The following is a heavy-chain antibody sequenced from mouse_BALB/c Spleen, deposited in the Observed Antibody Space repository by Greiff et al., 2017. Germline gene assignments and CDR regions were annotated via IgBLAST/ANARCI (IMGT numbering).Heavy chain of an antibody. Sequence: LQQPGSELVRPGASVKLSCKASGYTFTSYWMHWVKQRPGPGLEWIGNIYPGSGSANYDEKFTSKATLTVDTSSSTAYMQLSSLTSEDSAVYYCTIHRYDERKSSAMDYWGQGTSVTVSS. CDR2: IYPGSGSA. V-gene: IGHV1S22*01. J-gene: IGHJ4*01. CDR1: GYTFTSYW. CDR3: TIHRYDERKSSAMDY. D-gene: IGHD2-14*01.